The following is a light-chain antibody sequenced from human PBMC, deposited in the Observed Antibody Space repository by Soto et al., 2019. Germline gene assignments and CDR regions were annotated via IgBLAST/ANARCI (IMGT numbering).Light chain of an antibody. CDR1: QGISSW. CDR2: GAS. Sequence: IQMTQSPSSVAASVGDRVTITCRGSQGISSWLAWYQQKPGKAPKLLIYGASSLDSGVPSRFSGSGSGTEFTLTISRLQPEDFATYYCQQVDSLPRTFGGGTKVDIK. CDR3: QQVDSLPRT. V-gene: IGKV1-12*01. J-gene: IGKJ4*01.